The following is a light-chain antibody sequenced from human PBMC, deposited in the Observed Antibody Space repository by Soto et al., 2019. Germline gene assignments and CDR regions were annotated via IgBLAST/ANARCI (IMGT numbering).Light chain of an antibody. CDR3: QQYNSYSGT. Sequence: DIQMTHSPSTLSASVGDRVTITCRASQSINGWLAWYQQKPGKAPKLLIYDASSLESGVPSRFSGSGSGTEFTLTISSLQPDDFATYYCQQYNSYSGTFGQGTKVDIK. CDR2: DAS. J-gene: IGKJ1*01. V-gene: IGKV1-5*01. CDR1: QSINGW.